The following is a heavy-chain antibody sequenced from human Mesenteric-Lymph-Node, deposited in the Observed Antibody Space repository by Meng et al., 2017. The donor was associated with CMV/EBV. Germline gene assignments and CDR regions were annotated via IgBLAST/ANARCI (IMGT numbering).Heavy chain of an antibody. CDR3: ARRYSSSGDWFDP. V-gene: IGHV5-51*01. J-gene: IGHJ5*02. D-gene: IGHD6-13*01. CDR2: IYPGDSDT. Sequence: KVSCKGSGYSFTSYWIGWVRQMPGKGLEWMGIIYPGDSDTRYSPSFQGQVTISADKSISTAYLQWSSLKASDTAMYYCARRYSSSGDWFDPWGQGTLVTVSS. CDR1: GYSFTSYW.